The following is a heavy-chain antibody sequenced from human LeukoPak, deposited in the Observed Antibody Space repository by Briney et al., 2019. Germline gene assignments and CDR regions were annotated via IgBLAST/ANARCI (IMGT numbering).Heavy chain of an antibody. J-gene: IGHJ4*02. Sequence: HSGGSLRLSCAASGFTFSSYAMSWVRQAPGKGLEWVSAISGSGGSTYYADSVKGRFTISRDNSKNTLYLQMNSLRAEDTAVYYCAKKPPRGIAAAGPVDYWGQGTLVTVSS. V-gene: IGHV3-23*01. CDR1: GFTFSSYA. CDR2: ISGSGGST. CDR3: AKKPPRGIAAAGPVDY. D-gene: IGHD6-13*01.